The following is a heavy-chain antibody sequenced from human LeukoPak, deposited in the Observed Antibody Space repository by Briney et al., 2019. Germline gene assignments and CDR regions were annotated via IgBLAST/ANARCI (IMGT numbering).Heavy chain of an antibody. Sequence: GGALRLCCAASVFSFCDQHGRSSRQAPGKGLEWVSDISSSSIIIYDADSVRGRFTISRDNHRNSLFVQMKSLRPDDAAVYYCARGNYYDSGALESWGQGTPVTVSS. CDR2: ISSSSIII. CDR3: ARGNYYDSGALES. V-gene: IGHV3-11*01. D-gene: IGHD3-22*01. J-gene: IGHJ4*02. CDR1: VFSFCDQH.